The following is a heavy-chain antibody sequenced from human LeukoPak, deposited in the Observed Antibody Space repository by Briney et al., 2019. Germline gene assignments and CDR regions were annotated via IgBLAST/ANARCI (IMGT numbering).Heavy chain of an antibody. CDR3: ARSARLGWYGDYLDALAFDI. V-gene: IGHV1-2*02. CDR1: GYTFTGYY. D-gene: IGHD4-17*01. J-gene: IGHJ3*02. CDR2: INPNSGGT. Sequence: ASVKVSCKASGYTFTGYYMHWVRQAPGQGLEWMGWINPNSGGTNYAQKFQGRVTMTRDTSISTAYMELSRLRSDDTAVYYCARSARLGWYGDYLDALAFDIWGQGTMVTVSS.